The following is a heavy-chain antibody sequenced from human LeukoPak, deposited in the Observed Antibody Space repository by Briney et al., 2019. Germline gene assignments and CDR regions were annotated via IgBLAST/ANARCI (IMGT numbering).Heavy chain of an antibody. V-gene: IGHV3-23*01. CDR3: AKLIVTYFDY. D-gene: IGHD2-8*01. Sequence: GGSLRLSCAASGFTFSSYDMSWVRQAPGKGLEWVSTISDPGGSTYYADSVKGRFTISRDNSKNTPYLQMNSLRAEDTAVYYCAKLIVTYFDYWGQGTLVTVSS. J-gene: IGHJ4*02. CDR1: GFTFSSYD. CDR2: ISDPGGST.